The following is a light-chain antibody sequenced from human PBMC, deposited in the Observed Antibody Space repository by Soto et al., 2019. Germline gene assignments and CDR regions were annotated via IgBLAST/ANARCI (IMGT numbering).Light chain of an antibody. CDR1: QDIGNH. Sequence: DIQMTQSPSAMSASVGDRVTISCRASQDIGNHLAWFQQRPGKVPQRLIYAASSLQTGVPSRFSGSGSGTDFTLTINSLQPEDFATYYCLQHDSFPPTFGQGARLEI. CDR3: LQHDSFPPT. CDR2: AAS. V-gene: IGKV1-17*03. J-gene: IGKJ5*01.